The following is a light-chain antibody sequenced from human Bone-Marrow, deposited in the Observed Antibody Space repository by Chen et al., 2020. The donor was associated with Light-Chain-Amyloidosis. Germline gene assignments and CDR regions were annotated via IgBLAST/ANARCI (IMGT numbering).Light chain of an antibody. CDR2: GSS. CDR1: QTISSNY. CDR3: QQYGTSPLT. Sequence: EIVLTPSPCILTLSPGEGANLSCRASQTISSNYLTWYQQKFGQAPRLLIYGSSSRATGIPDRFTGSGSGTDFTLTINRLEPEDFAMYYCQQYGTSPLTFGGGTKVEIK. J-gene: IGKJ4*01. V-gene: IGKV3-20*01.